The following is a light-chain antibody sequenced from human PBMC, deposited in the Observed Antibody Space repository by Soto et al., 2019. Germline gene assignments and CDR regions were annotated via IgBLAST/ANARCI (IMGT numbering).Light chain of an antibody. Sequence: DIHITQSPSTLYSSXDPRVTITXXASQTISSWLAWYQQKPGKAPKLLIYDASSLESGVPSRFSGSGSGTEFTLTISSLQPDDFATYYCQHYNSYSEAFGQGTKVDIK. J-gene: IGKJ1*01. CDR2: DAS. CDR1: QTISSW. V-gene: IGKV1-5*01. CDR3: QHYNSYSEA.